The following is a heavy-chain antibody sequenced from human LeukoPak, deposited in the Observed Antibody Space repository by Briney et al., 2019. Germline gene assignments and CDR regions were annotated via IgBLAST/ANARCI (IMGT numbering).Heavy chain of an antibody. CDR2: TRNKANSYTT. CDR3: ARDVTYYDFWSGYYFDY. CDR1: GFTFSDHY. V-gene: IGHV3-72*01. J-gene: IGHJ4*02. D-gene: IGHD3-3*01. Sequence: GESLKISCAASGFTFSDHYMDWVRQAPGKGLEWVGRTRNKANSYTTEYAASVKGRFTISRDDSKNSLYLQMNSLKTEDTAVYYCARDVTYYDFWSGYYFDYWGQGTLVTVSS.